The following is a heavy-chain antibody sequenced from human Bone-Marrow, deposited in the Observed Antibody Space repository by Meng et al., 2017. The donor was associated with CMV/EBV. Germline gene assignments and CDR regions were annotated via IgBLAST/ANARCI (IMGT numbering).Heavy chain of an antibody. D-gene: IGHD3-3*01. V-gene: IGHV3-23*01. J-gene: IGHJ6*02. CDR2: ISGSGGTT. Sequence: GESLKISCAASGFSFSSYAMSWVRQAPGKGLEWVSGISGSGGTTHYADSVKGRFTISRDNSKNTLYLQMNSLRAEDTAVYYCAKDRLRFVATIYHYYGMDVWGQGTSATFSS. CDR1: GFSFSSYA. CDR3: AKDRLRFVATIYHYYGMDV.